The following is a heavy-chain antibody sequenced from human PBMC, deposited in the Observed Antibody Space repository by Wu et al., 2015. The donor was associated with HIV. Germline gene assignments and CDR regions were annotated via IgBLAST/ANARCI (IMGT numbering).Heavy chain of an antibody. D-gene: IGHD3-10*01. CDR2: IIPLFGTA. CDR3: AKVTRPGYYDSGSSDH. CDR1: GDTFSSYA. V-gene: IGHV1-69*12. Sequence: VQLVQSGGEMKKPGSSVKLSCKASGDTFSSYAINWVRQAPGQGLEWMGGIIPLFGTANYAQKFQGSVTITADESASTAYMELSSLRSDDTAVYYCAKVTRPGYYDSGSSDHWGQGTVVTVSS. J-gene: IGHJ4*02.